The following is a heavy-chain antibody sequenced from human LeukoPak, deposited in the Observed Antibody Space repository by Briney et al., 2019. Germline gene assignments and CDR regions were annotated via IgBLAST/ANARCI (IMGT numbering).Heavy chain of an antibody. CDR2: TRNKANSYST. V-gene: IGHV3-72*01. D-gene: IGHD1-26*01. Sequence: GSLRLSCAASGFTFSDHYMDWVRQAPGKGLEWVGRTRNKANSYSTEYAASVKGRFTISRDDSKNSLYLQMNSLKTEDTAVYYCARGGSYVAFDIWGQGTMVTVSS. J-gene: IGHJ3*02. CDR3: ARGGSYVAFDI. CDR1: GFTFSDHY.